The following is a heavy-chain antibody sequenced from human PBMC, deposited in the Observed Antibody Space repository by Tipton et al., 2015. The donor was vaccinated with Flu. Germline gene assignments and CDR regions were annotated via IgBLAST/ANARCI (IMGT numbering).Heavy chain of an antibody. J-gene: IGHJ4*02. CDR1: GYTLTTYP. V-gene: IGHV1-18*04. D-gene: IGHD2-2*01. CDR3: ARPGGPAAINPFSYFDF. Sequence: QSGPEVKKPGASVKVSCKASGYTLTTYPISWVRQAPGQGLEWMGWISGYSGNTNYAQNLQGRVTMTTDTSTNTAYMELRSLRSDDTAVYYCARPGGPAAINPFSYFDFWGQGTLVTVSS. CDR2: ISGYSGNT.